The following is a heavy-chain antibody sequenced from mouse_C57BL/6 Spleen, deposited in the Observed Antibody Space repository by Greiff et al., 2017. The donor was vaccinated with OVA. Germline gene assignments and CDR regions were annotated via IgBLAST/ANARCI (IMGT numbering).Heavy chain of an antibody. Sequence: EVQLQQSGAELVRPGASVKLSCTASGFNIKDDYMHWVKQRPEQGLEWIGWIDPENGDTEYASKFQGKATITADTSSNTAYLQLSSLTSEDTAVYYCTTDDYFDYWGQGTTLTVSS. V-gene: IGHV14-4*01. CDR1: GFNIKDDY. CDR2: IDPENGDT. CDR3: TTDDYFDY. J-gene: IGHJ2*01.